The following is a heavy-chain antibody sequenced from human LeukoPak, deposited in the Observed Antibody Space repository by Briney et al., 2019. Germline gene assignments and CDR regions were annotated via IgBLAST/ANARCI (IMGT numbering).Heavy chain of an antibody. CDR1: GYSFTNFW. CDR3: ARLGYCSRSTCYAFDY. D-gene: IGHD2-2*01. CDR2: IYPGDSDT. Sequence: GESLKISCKGSGYSFTNFWIGWVRQMPGKGLEWMGIIYPGDSDTRYNPSFQGQVTISADKSISTAYLQWCSLKASDTAMYYCARLGYCSRSTCYAFDYWGQGTLVTVSS. J-gene: IGHJ4*02. V-gene: IGHV5-51*01.